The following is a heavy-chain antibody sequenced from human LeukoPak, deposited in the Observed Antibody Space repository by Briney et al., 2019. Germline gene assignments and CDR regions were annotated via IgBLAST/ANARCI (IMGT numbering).Heavy chain of an antibody. V-gene: IGHV3-73*01. CDR1: GFTFSGSA. Sequence: GGSLRLSCAASGFTFSGSAMHWVRQASGKGLEWVGRIKSKANSYATAYAASVKGRFTISRDDPKNTAYLQMNSLKTEDTAVYYCTRHTAVRGDKGVDYWGQGTLVTVSS. J-gene: IGHJ4*02. CDR3: TRHTAVRGDKGVDY. CDR2: IKSKANSYAT. D-gene: IGHD3-10*01.